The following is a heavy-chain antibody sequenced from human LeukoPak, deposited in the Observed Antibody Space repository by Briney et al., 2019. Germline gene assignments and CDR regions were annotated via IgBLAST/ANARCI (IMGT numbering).Heavy chain of an antibody. CDR1: GYTFTGYY. CDR2: INPNSGGT. D-gene: IGHD3-10*01. Sequence: ASVKVSCKASGYTFTGYYMHWVRQAPGQGLEWMGRINPNSGGTNYAQKFQGRVTMTRNTSISTAYMELSSLRSEDTAVYYCARVLGSGRRNLNWFDPWGQGTLVTVSS. V-gene: IGHV1-2*06. CDR3: ARVLGSGRRNLNWFDP. J-gene: IGHJ5*02.